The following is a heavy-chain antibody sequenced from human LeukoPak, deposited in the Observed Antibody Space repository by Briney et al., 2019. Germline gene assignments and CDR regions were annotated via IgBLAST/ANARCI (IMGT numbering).Heavy chain of an antibody. CDR1: GFTFSSYW. Sequence: GGSLRLSCAASGFTFSSYWMHWVRQAPGKGLVWVSHINTDGSSTSYADSVKGRFTISRDNAKNTLYLQMNSLKAEDTAVYYCARDSDYEIVDPWGQGTLVTVSS. V-gene: IGHV3-74*01. J-gene: IGHJ5*02. D-gene: IGHD5-12*01. CDR2: INTDGSST. CDR3: ARDSDYEIVDP.